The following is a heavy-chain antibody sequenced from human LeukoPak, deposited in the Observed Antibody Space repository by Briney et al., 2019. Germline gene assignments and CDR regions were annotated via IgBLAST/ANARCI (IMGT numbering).Heavy chain of an antibody. Sequence: GGSLRLSCAASGFTFSRYWMSWVRLAPGKGLEWVANIMVDGSEKHYVDSVKGRFTISRDNAENSLYLQMYSLRAEDTAVYYCAGEGYGGDSMGLDYWGQGTLVTVSS. D-gene: IGHD4-23*01. J-gene: IGHJ4*02. V-gene: IGHV3-7*01. CDR1: GFTFSRYW. CDR2: IMVDGSEK. CDR3: AGEGYGGDSMGLDY.